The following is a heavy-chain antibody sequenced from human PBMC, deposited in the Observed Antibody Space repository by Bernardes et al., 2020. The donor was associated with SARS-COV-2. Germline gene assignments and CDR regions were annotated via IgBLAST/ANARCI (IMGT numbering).Heavy chain of an antibody. D-gene: IGHD3-3*01. CDR2: ISSRSSTI. V-gene: IGHV3-48*01. Sequence: GGSLRLSCAASGFTFRSYSMNWVRQAPGQGLEWVSYISSRSSTIYYADSVKGRFTISRDNAKNSLYLQMNSLRAEDTAVYYCARDTDYDFWSGYRKTLDYWGQGTLVTVSS. CDR1: GFTFRSYS. J-gene: IGHJ4*02. CDR3: ARDTDYDFWSGYRKTLDY.